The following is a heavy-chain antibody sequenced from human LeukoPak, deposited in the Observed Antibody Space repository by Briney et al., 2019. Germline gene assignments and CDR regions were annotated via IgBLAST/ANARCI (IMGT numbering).Heavy chain of an antibody. CDR1: GFTFSSYA. D-gene: IGHD5-24*01. CDR3: AKVSGRDGYVERKV. CDR2: ISYDGSNK. V-gene: IGHV3-30-3*01. Sequence: GGSLRLSCAASGFTFSSYAMHWVRQAPGKGLEWVAVISYDGSNKYYADSVKGRFTISRDNSKNTLYLQMNSLRAEDTAVYHCAKVSGRDGYVERKVWGQGTLVTVSS. J-gene: IGHJ4*02.